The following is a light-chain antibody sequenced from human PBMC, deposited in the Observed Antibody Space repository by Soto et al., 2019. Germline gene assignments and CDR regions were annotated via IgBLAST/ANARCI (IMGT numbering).Light chain of an antibody. CDR3: SSYTSSSTYV. V-gene: IGLV2-14*01. CDR2: EVS. J-gene: IGLJ1*01. Sequence: QSVLTQPASVSGSPGQSITISCTGTVSGVGGYTYVSWYQQCPGRVPKLMIYEVSYRPSGVSNRFSGSKSGNTASLTISGLQAEDEADYYCSSYTSSSTYVFGTGTKVTVL. CDR1: VSGVGGYTY.